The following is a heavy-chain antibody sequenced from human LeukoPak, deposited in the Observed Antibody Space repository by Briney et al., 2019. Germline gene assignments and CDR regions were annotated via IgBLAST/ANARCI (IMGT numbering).Heavy chain of an antibody. CDR3: ARALPFDY. CDR2: ISWSGGDL. J-gene: IGHJ4*02. D-gene: IGHD5/OR15-5a*01. CDR1: GFTFDDYA. V-gene: IGHV3-9*01. Sequence: GGSLRLSCAASGFTFDDYAMHWVRQAPGKGLEWVAGISWSGGDLGYADSVKGRFTISRDNVKNSLYLQMNSLRAEDTAVYYCARALPFDYWGQGTLVTVSS.